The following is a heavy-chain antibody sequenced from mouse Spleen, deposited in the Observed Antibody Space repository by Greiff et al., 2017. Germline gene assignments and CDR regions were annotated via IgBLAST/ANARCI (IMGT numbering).Heavy chain of an antibody. CDR2: IRSKSSNYAT. CDR1: GFTFNTYA. V-gene: IGHV10-3*01. CDR3: VRVGGLASYWYFDV. Sequence: EVQLVESGGGLVQPKGSLKLSCAASGFTFNTYAMHWVRQAPGKGLEWVARIRSKSSNYATYYADSVKDRFTISRDDSQSMLYLQMNNLKTQNTAMYYCVRVGGLASYWYFDVWGAGTTVTVSS. D-gene: IGHD1-2*01. J-gene: IGHJ1*01.